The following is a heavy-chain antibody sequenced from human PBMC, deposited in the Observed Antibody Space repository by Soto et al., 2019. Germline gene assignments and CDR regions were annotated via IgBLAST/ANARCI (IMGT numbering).Heavy chain of an antibody. CDR1: GGSISSYY. CDR2: IYYSGST. V-gene: IGHV4-59*01. CDR3: ARVDMQWLVLDY. J-gene: IGHJ4*02. Sequence: SETLSLTCTVSGGSISSYYWSWIRQPPGKGLEWIGYIYYSGSTNYNPSLKSRVTISVDTSKNQFSLKLSSVTAADTAVYYCARVDMQWLVLDYWGQGTLVTVSS. D-gene: IGHD6-19*01.